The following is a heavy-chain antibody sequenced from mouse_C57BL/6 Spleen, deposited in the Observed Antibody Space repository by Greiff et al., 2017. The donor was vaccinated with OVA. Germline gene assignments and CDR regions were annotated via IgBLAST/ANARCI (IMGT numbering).Heavy chain of an antibody. V-gene: IGHV5-4*03. CDR1: GFTFSSYA. D-gene: IGHD1-1*01. CDR2: ISDGGSYT. Sequence: DVKLVESGGGLVKPGGSLKLSCAASGFTFSSYAMSWVRQTPEKRLEWVATISDGGSYTYYPDNVKGRFTISRDNAKNNLYLQMSHLKSEDKAMYYCARALIYYYGRSPYWYFDVWGTGTTVTVSS. CDR3: ARALIYYYGRSPYWYFDV. J-gene: IGHJ1*03.